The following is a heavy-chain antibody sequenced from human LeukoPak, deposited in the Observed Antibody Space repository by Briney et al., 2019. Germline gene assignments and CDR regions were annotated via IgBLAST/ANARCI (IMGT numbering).Heavy chain of an antibody. Sequence: GGSLRLSCAASGFTFSNAWMSWVRQAPGKGLEWVGRIKSKTDGGTTDYAAPVKGRFTISRDDSKNTLYLQMNSPKTEDTAVYYCTTDGSSFGLYYYDSSGPDDAFDIWDQGTMVTVSS. V-gene: IGHV3-15*01. CDR1: GFTFSNAW. D-gene: IGHD3-22*01. CDR2: IKSKTDGGTT. J-gene: IGHJ3*02. CDR3: TTDGSSFGLYYYDSSGPDDAFDI.